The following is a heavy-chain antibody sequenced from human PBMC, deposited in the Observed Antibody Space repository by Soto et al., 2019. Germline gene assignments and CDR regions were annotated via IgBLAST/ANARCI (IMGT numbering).Heavy chain of an antibody. CDR1: GFTFRTYW. CDR3: ARDGSTSWYSYDYHGMDV. Sequence: EVQLVESGGGLVQPGGSLRLSCGASGFTFRTYWLRWVRRVPGKGLEWVANINQDGSEKNHVDSVKGRFTISRDNAKNSLYLQMSSLRAEDTALYYCARDGSTSWYSYDYHGMDVWGQGTTVTVSS. D-gene: IGHD5-18*01. CDR2: INQDGSEK. V-gene: IGHV3-7*05. J-gene: IGHJ6*02.